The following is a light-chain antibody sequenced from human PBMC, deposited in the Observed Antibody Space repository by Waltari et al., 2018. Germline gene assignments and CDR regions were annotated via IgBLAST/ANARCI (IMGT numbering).Light chain of an antibody. CDR2: LAS. Sequence: DIVMTQSPLSLPVTPGEPATISCRSSQSFLFSNGYNYFDWYVQKPGQSPQLLIYLASKRASGVPDRFSGSGSGTDFTLKISRVEAEDVGIYYCMQGIQTPRAFGPGTKVDIK. J-gene: IGKJ3*01. CDR1: QSFLFSNGYNY. V-gene: IGKV2-28*01. CDR3: MQGIQTPRA.